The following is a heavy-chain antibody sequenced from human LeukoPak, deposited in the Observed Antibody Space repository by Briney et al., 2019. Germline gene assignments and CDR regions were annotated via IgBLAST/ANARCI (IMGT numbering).Heavy chain of an antibody. D-gene: IGHD3-22*01. CDR2: IYYSGST. CDR3: AADDYDSSGYYRPYFDY. CDR1: GGSFSGYY. Sequence: SETLSLTCAVYGGSFSGYYWGWIRQPPGKGLEWIGYIYYSGSTNYNPSLKSRVTISVDTSKNQFSLKLSSVTAADTAVYYCAADDYDSSGYYRPYFDYWGQGTLVTVSS. J-gene: IGHJ4*02. V-gene: IGHV4-59*01.